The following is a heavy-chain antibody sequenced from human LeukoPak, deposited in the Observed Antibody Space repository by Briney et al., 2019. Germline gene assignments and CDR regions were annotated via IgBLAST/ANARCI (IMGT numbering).Heavy chain of an antibody. Sequence: GGSLRLSCAASGFTFDDYAMHWVRQAPGKGLEWVSGISWNSGSIGYADSVKGRFTISRDNAKNSLYLQMNSLRAEDTASYYCARSGSYYVEFDYWGQGTLVTVSS. J-gene: IGHJ4*02. D-gene: IGHD1-26*01. CDR1: GFTFDDYA. CDR3: ARSGSYYVEFDY. V-gene: IGHV3-9*01. CDR2: ISWNSGSI.